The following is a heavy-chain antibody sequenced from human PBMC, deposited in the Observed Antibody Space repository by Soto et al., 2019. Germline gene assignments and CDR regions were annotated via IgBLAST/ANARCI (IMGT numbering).Heavy chain of an antibody. CDR2: IFANGHT. V-gene: IGHV4-4*07. CDR3: VASLAASGLNWLDP. D-gene: IGHD6-13*01. Sequence: SENLSLTCIVSGGSISEKYWNWVRQPPGKGLEWIGLIFANGHTDYNPSLKSRVTVSVDASKNQFSLRLTSMTAADTAVYYCVASLAASGLNWLDPWGRGTLVTVSS. J-gene: IGHJ5*02. CDR1: GGSISEKY.